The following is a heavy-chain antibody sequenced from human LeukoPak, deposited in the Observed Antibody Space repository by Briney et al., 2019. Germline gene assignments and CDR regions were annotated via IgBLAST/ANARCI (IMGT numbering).Heavy chain of an antibody. J-gene: IGHJ4*02. CDR2: INWNGGST. Sequence: PGGSLRLSCAASGFTFDDYGMSWVRQAPGKGLEWVSGINWNGGSTGYADSVKGRFTISRDNAKNSLYLQMNSLRVEDTAVYYCARDLDWLLFDYWGQGTLVTVSS. D-gene: IGHD3-9*01. CDR3: ARDLDWLLFDY. V-gene: IGHV3-20*04. CDR1: GFTFDDYG.